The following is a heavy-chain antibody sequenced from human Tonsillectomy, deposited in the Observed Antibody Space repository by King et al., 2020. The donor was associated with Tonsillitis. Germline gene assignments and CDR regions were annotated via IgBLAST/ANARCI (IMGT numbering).Heavy chain of an antibody. CDR1: GGSISSYY. CDR2: IYYSGST. D-gene: IGHD3-3*01. V-gene: IGHV4-59*01. Sequence: QLQESGPGLVKPSETLSLTCTVSGGSISSYYWSWIRQPPGKGLEWIGYIYYSGSTNCNPSLKSRVTISVDTSKNQFSLKLSAVTAADTAVYYCARVTIFGVATPPYYYYYMDVWGKGTTVTVSS. CDR3: ARVTIFGVATPPYYYYYMDV. J-gene: IGHJ6*03.